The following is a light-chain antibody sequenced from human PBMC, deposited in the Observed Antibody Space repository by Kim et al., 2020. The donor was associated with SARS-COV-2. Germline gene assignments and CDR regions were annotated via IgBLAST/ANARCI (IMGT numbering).Light chain of an antibody. CDR2: QDT. CDR1: KLGNKY. CDR3: QVWDSSTVV. J-gene: IGLJ2*01. Sequence: VSPGQTASIPCSGDKLGNKYTCWYQQKPGQSPVLVIYQDTKRPSGIPERFSGSNSGNTATLTISGTQAMDEADYYCQVWDSSTVVFGGGTQLTVL. V-gene: IGLV3-1*01.